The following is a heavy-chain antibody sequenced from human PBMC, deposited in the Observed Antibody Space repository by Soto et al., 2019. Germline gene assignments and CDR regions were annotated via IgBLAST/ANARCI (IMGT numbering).Heavy chain of an antibody. V-gene: IGHV1-2*04. J-gene: IGHJ4*02. Sequence: ASVKVSCKASGYTFTGYYMHWVRQAPGQGLEWMGWINPNSGGTNYAQKFQGWVTMTRDTSISTAYMELSRLRSDDTAVYYCARGGYCSGGSCYNTTIDYWGQGTLVTVSS. D-gene: IGHD2-15*01. CDR1: GYTFTGYY. CDR2: INPNSGGT. CDR3: ARGGYCSGGSCYNTTIDY.